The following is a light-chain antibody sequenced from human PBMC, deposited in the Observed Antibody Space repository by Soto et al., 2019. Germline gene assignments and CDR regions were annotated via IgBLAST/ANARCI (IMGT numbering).Light chain of an antibody. J-gene: IGKJ1*01. CDR2: GAS. V-gene: IGKV3-15*01. CDR3: QQYNDWPWT. CDR1: QSVSSN. Sequence: EIVMTQSPATLSVSPGERATLSCRASQSVSSNLAWYQQNPGQAPRLLIYGASTRATGIPARFSGSGSGTDLTLTISSLQSEDFAVYYCQQYNDWPWTFGQGTKVEIK.